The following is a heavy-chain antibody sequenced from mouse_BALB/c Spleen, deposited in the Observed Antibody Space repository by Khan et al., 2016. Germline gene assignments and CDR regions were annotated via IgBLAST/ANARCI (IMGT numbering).Heavy chain of an antibody. J-gene: IGHJ4*01. D-gene: IGHD2-1*01. CDR3: AREGLNYDYAMDY. Sequence: QVQLQQPGAELVRPGVSVKISCKGSGYTFTDYAMHWVKQSHAKSLEWIGVISTYYGDTSYNQKFEGKAKMNVDKYSSTAYMELARLTSEDSAIYYCAREGLNYDYAMDYWGQGTSVTVSS. CDR2: ISTYYGDT. CDR1: GYTFTDYA. V-gene: IGHV1S137*01.